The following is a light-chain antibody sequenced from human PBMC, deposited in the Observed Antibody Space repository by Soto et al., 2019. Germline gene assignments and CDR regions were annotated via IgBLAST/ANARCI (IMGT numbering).Light chain of an antibody. Sequence: EIGLTQSPGTLSLSPGERATLSYGASQSVSSNYLAWFQQKPGQAPRLLIYAASSRATGIPDRFSGSGSGTDFTLTISRLEPEDFAVYYCPQYGSSPQTFGQGTKVDI. CDR1: QSVSSNY. J-gene: IGKJ1*01. V-gene: IGKV3-20*01. CDR3: PQYGSSPQT. CDR2: AAS.